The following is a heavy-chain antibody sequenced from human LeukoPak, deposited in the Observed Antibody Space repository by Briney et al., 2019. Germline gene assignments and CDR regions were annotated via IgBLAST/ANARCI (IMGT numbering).Heavy chain of an antibody. CDR1: GYTFTSDY. CDR3: AREEVDLRYDSRGNNWFDP. J-gene: IGHJ5*02. V-gene: IGHV1-46*01. Sequence: ASVKVSCKASGYTFTSDYMHWVRQAPGQGLEWMGIINPSGGSTNYAQKFQGRVTMTRDTSTSTVYMELSSLRSEDTAVYYCAREEVDLRYDSRGNNWFDPWGQGTLVTVSS. D-gene: IGHD3-22*01. CDR2: INPSGGST.